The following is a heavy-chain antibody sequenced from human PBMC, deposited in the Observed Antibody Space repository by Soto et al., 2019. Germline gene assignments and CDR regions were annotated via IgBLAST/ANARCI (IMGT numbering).Heavy chain of an antibody. D-gene: IGHD3-22*01. CDR1: GGSISSSSYY. CDR3: ATTRLSNYYDSSGPRRGSFDY. Sequence: SKTLSLTCTVSGGSISSSSYYWGWIRQPPGKGLEWIGSIYYSGSTYYNPSLKSRVTISVDTSKNQFSLKLSSVTAADTAVYYCATTRLSNYYDSSGPRRGSFDYWGQGTLVTVSS. CDR2: IYYSGST. J-gene: IGHJ4*02. V-gene: IGHV4-39*01.